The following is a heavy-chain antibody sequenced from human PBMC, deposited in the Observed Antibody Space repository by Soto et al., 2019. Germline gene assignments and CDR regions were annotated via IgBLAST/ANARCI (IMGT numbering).Heavy chain of an antibody. CDR2: IYYSGST. V-gene: IGHV4-30-4*01. Sequence: SETLSLTCTVSGGSISSGDYYWSWIRQPPGEGLEWIGYIYYSGSTYYNPSLKSRVTISVDTSKNQFSLKLSSVTAADTAVYYCARVEVGATLDYRGQGTLVTVSS. CDR3: ARVEVGATLDY. J-gene: IGHJ4*02. D-gene: IGHD1-26*01. CDR1: GGSISSGDYY.